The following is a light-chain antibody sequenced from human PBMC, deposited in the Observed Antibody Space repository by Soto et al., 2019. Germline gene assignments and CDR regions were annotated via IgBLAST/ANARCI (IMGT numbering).Light chain of an antibody. V-gene: IGKV3-20*01. Sequence: EIVLTQSPGTLSLSPGERATLSCRASQSVSNNYLSWYQQKPGQPPRLLIYGASNRATGLPDRFGGSGSGTDFTLTISRLEPEDFAVYYCQQYGRSGTFGQGTKVDI. CDR3: QQYGRSGT. CDR2: GAS. J-gene: IGKJ1*01. CDR1: QSVSNNY.